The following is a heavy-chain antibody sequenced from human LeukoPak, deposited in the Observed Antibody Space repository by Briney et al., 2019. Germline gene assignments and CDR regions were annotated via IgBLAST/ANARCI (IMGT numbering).Heavy chain of an antibody. CDR2: ISSSGSTI. Sequence: GGSLRLSCAASGFTFSSYEMTWVRQAPGKGLEWVSYISSSGSTIYYADSVKGRFTISRDNAKNSLYLQMNSLRAEDTAVYYCARGSLTTVTTDYFDYWGQGTLVTVSS. CDR3: ARGSLTTVTTDYFDY. D-gene: IGHD4-17*01. J-gene: IGHJ4*02. V-gene: IGHV3-48*03. CDR1: GFTFSSYE.